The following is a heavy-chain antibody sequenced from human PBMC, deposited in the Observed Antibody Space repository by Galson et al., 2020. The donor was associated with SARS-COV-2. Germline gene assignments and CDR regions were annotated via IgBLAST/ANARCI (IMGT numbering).Heavy chain of an antibody. D-gene: IGHD4-4*01. CDR3: AREGPLQFDY. Sequence: SETLSLTCTVSGGSISSGGYYWSWIRQHPGKGLEWIGNIYYSGSTYYNPSLKSRVTISVDTSKNQFSLKLSSVTAADTAVYYCAREGPLQFDYWGQGTLVTVSS. J-gene: IGHJ4*02. V-gene: IGHV4-31*03. CDR1: GGSISSGGYY. CDR2: IYYSGST.